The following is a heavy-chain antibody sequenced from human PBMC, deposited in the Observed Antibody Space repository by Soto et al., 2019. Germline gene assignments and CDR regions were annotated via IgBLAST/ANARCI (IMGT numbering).Heavy chain of an antibody. CDR1: GGSIISSSYC. V-gene: IGHV4-39*01. Sequence: PSETLSLACTVSGGSIISSSYCFVCMRQGPGKGLEWIGSVYYSGSTYYNPSLKSRVTISVDTSKNQFSLKLSSVTAADTAVYYCARHEGRGVAAIKAFDIWGQGTMVTVSS. D-gene: IGHD2-15*01. CDR3: ARHEGRGVAAIKAFDI. CDR2: VYYSGST. J-gene: IGHJ3*02.